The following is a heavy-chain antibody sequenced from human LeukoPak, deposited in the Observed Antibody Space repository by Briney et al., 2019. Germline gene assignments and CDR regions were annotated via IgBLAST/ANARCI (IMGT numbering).Heavy chain of an antibody. Sequence: GGSLRLSCAASGFTFSSYAMHWIRQAPGKGLEWVAVISYDGSNKYYADSVKGRFTISRDNSKNTLYLQMNSLRAEDTAVYYCARDVWELLLEYWGQGTLVTVSS. V-gene: IGHV3-30-3*01. CDR1: GFTFSSYA. CDR2: ISYDGSNK. D-gene: IGHD1-26*01. CDR3: ARDVWELLLEY. J-gene: IGHJ4*02.